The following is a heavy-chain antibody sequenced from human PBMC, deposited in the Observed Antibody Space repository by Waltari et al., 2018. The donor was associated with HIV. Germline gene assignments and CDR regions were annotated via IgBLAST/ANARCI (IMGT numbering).Heavy chain of an antibody. CDR2: NDHRGET. V-gene: IGHV4-34*01. Sequence: QVQLRQWGAGLLKPSETLSLTCAVYVASFNDYFWAWFRRSPEKGLEWIGENDHRGETNYNPSFKSRVVISVDMSKNQFSLNLKSVTAADTAVYYCARGLGSRPFFRAYEPWGQGTLVTVSS. CDR3: ARGLGSRPFFRAYEP. CDR1: VASFNDYF. D-gene: IGHD2-21*01. J-gene: IGHJ4*02.